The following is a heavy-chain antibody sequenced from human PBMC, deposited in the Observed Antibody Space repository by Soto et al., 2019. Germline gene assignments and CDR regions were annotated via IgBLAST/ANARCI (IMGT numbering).Heavy chain of an antibody. V-gene: IGHV4-31*03. CDR3: ARGRTSSPTPGDY. D-gene: IGHD2-2*01. CDR1: GGSISSGGYY. Sequence: SEILSLTCTVSGGSISSGGYYWSWIRQHPGKGLEWIGYIYYSGSTYYNPSLKSRVTISVDTSKNQFSLKLSSVTAADTAVYYCARGRTSSPTPGDYWGQGTLVTVSS. CDR2: IYYSGST. J-gene: IGHJ4*02.